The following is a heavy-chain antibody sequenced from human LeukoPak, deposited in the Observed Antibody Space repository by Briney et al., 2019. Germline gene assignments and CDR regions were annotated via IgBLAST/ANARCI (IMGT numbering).Heavy chain of an antibody. D-gene: IGHD3-9*01. CDR1: GYTFTSYG. CDR3: ARAPYYDILTGPTGWFDP. Sequence: ASVKVSCKASGYTFTSYGISWVRQAPGQGLEWMGWISAYNGNTNYAQKLQGRVTMTTDTSTSTAYMELRSLRSDDTAVYYCARAPYYDILTGPTGWFDPRGQGTLVTVSS. J-gene: IGHJ5*02. CDR2: ISAYNGNT. V-gene: IGHV1-18*01.